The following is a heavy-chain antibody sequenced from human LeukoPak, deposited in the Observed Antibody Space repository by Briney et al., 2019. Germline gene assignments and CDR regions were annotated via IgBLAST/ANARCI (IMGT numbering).Heavy chain of an antibody. CDR1: GGSISSYY. Sequence: KPSETLSLTCTVSGGSISSYYWSWIRQAPGKGLEWIGYSDYNGITKYNPSLKSRGTTSVDTSKNQFSLKLSSVTAADTAVYYCARDGGRGLRLDYWGQGTLVTVSS. J-gene: IGHJ4*02. V-gene: IGHV4-59*12. D-gene: IGHD3/OR15-3a*01. CDR2: SDYNGIT. CDR3: ARDGGRGLRLDY.